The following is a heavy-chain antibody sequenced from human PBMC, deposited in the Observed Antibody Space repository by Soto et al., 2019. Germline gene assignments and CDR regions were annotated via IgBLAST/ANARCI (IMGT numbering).Heavy chain of an antibody. CDR1: GGSFNGYY. CDR3: AGAPLARGLLARRTHYFVF. V-gene: IGHV4-34*01. J-gene: IGHJ4*02. D-gene: IGHD3-10*01. Sequence: PSETLSLTCAVYGGSFNGYYWTWIRQPPGKGLEWIGEINRSEGTNYNPSLESRVAISVDTSKNQFSLKLSSVTAADTAVYFCAGAPLARGLLARRTHYFVFWGQGTPVTVSS. CDR2: INRSEGT.